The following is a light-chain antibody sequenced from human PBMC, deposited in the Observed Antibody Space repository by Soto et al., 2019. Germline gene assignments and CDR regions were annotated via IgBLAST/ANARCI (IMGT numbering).Light chain of an antibody. CDR3: QKYNSAPYT. Sequence: DIQMTQSPSSLSASVGDRVTITCRASQGISNYLAWYQQKPGKVPKLLIYASSTVQSGVPSRFSGSGSGTDFTLTISSLQPEDVATYYCQKYNSAPYTFGQGNKLEIK. J-gene: IGKJ2*01. CDR2: ASS. CDR1: QGISNY. V-gene: IGKV1-27*01.